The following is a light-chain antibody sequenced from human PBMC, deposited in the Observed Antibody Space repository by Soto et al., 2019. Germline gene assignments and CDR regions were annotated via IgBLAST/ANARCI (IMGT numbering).Light chain of an antibody. J-gene: IGKJ4*01. CDR1: QSVGSS. V-gene: IGKV3-11*01. Sequence: DIVLTQSPATLSLSPWERATLSCRASQSVGSSLAWYQQKPGQAPRLLIYGASNRATGIPARFSGSGSGTDFTLTISRLEPEDFAVYYCQQFSSYPLTFGGGTKVDIK. CDR3: QQFSSYPLT. CDR2: GAS.